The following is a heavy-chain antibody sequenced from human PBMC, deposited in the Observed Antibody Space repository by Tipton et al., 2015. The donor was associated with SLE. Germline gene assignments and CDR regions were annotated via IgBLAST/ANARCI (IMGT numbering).Heavy chain of an antibody. CDR2: IYSGGSST. J-gene: IGHJ6*03. V-gene: IGHV3-23*03. CDR1: GFTFSSYA. Sequence: GSLRLSCAASGFTFSSYAMSSVRQAPGKGLEWVSVIYSGGSSTYYADSVKGRFTISRDNSKNTLYLQTNSLRAEDTAVYYCALNQPSVATPYSYIDLLGKRATVTVS. D-gene: IGHD5-12*01. CDR3: ALNQPSVATPYSYIDL.